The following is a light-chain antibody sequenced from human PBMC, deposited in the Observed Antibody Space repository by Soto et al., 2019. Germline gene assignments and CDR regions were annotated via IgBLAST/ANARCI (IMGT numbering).Light chain of an antibody. CDR2: DAS. Sequence: EIVLTQSPATLSLSPGERATLSCRASQSVSSYLAWYQQKPGQAPRLLIYDASNRATGIPARFSGSGSGTDFTLTISSREPEDFAVYYCQQHSNWPLFTFGPGTKVDIK. CDR1: QSVSSY. CDR3: QQHSNWPLFT. J-gene: IGKJ3*01. V-gene: IGKV3-11*01.